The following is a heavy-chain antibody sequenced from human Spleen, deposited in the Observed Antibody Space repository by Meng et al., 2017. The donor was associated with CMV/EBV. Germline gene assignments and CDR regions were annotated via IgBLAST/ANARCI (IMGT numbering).Heavy chain of an antibody. V-gene: IGHV1-46*01. Sequence: ASVKVSCKASGYSFSSYYIHWVRQAPGQGLEWVGTVNPRGGDTSNAQKFQGRVTMTRDTSTSTVYMELGSLRSEDTALYYCARQDQLLFGGAFVVWGQGTMVTVSS. CDR2: VNPRGGDT. CDR3: ARQDQLLFGGAFVV. CDR1: GYSFSSYY. D-gene: IGHD2-21*02. J-gene: IGHJ3*01.